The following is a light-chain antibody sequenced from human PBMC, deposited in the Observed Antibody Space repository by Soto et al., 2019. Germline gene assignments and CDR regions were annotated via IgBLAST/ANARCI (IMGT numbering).Light chain of an antibody. CDR1: QSISRY. CDR3: QQYNNWPRT. J-gene: IGKJ1*01. CDR2: GAS. V-gene: IGKV3-20*01. Sequence: IVLTQSPCTLSLSPGERTTLSCRASQSISRYLAWYQQKPGQGPRLLIYGASSRATGTPDRFSGSGSGTDFTLTISRLEPEDFAVYYCQQYNNWPRTCGQGTKG.